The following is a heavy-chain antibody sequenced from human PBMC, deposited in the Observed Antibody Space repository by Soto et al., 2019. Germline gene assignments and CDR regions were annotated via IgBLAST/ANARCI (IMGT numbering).Heavy chain of an antibody. CDR2: ISYDGSNK. CDR3: AKDPGLRY. D-gene: IGHD5-12*01. V-gene: IGHV3-30*18. Sequence: GGSLRLSCAASGFSFSSYGMHWFRQAPGKGLEWVAVISYDGSNKYYADSVKGRFTISRDNSKNTLYLQMNSLRAEDTAVYYCAKDPGLRYWGQGTLVTVS. J-gene: IGHJ4*02. CDR1: GFSFSSYG.